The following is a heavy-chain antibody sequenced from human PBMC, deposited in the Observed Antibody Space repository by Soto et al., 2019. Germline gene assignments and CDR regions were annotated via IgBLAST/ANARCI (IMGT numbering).Heavy chain of an antibody. CDR1: GYTFTSYG. CDR3: AMDYGDRPEYFKH. J-gene: IGHJ1*01. Sequence: QVQLVQSGPDLKRPGASMKVSCKASGYTFTSYGISWVRQAPGQGLEWMAWISPLKGRTQYSQKAQGRVTLSTDTSSNTADMEMTTLRVDDTADYYYAMDYGDRPEYFKHWGQGTLVTVS. V-gene: IGHV1-18*04. D-gene: IGHD4-17*01. CDR2: ISPLKGRT.